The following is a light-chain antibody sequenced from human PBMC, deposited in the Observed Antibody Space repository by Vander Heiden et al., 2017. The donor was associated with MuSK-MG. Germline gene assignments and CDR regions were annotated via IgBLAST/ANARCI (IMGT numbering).Light chain of an antibody. J-gene: IGKJ2*01. V-gene: IGKV1-39*01. CDR1: QSISSY. Sequence: EIQFTQSPSSLSASVGDRVPITCRASQSISSYLNCDQKRPGKAPKLLIYSASSLQSGLPSRFSGSGSGTDFTITISSLQPEDFATYYCQQSYSSYPFGQGTKLEIK. CDR2: SAS. CDR3: QQSYSSYP.